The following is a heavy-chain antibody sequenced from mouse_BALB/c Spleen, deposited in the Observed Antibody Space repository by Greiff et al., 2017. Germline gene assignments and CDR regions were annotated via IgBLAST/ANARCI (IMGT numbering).Heavy chain of an antibody. CDR2: IDPANGNT. V-gene: IGHV14-3*02. D-gene: IGHD2-3*01. CDR1: GYTFTSYW. CDR3: ARSDGYYVYFDY. Sequence: VQLQQPGAELVKPGASVKLSCKASGYTFTSYWMHWVKQRPEQGLEWIGRIDPANGNTKYDPKFQGKATITADTSSNTAYLQLSSLTSEDTAVYYCARSDGYYVYFDYWGQGTTLTVSS. J-gene: IGHJ2*01.